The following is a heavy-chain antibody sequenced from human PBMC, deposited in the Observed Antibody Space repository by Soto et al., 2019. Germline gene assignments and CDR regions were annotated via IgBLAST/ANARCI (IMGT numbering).Heavy chain of an antibody. CDR1: GFTFDDYA. J-gene: IGHJ1*01. CDR3: AKASSGWWAEYFQH. D-gene: IGHD6-13*01. CDR2: ISWNSGSI. V-gene: IGHV3-9*01. Sequence: EVQLVESGGGLVQPGRSLRLSCADSGFTFDDYAMHWVRQAPGKGLEWVSGISWNSGSIGYADSVKGRFTISRDNAKNSLYLQMNSLRAEDTALYYCAKASSGWWAEYFQHWGQGTLVTVSS.